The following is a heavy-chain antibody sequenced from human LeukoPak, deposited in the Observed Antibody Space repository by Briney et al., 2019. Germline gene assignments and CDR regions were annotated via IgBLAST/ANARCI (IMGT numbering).Heavy chain of an antibody. D-gene: IGHD6-19*01. CDR3: AKGYSSGWYFFDN. CDR1: GFTFSSYA. V-gene: IGHV3-23*01. J-gene: IGHJ4*02. CDR2: ISGSGGST. Sequence: GGSLRLSCAASGFTFSSYAMNWVRRAPGKGLEWVSAISGSGGSTHYADSVKGRFTISRDDSKNTLYLQMNSLRAEDTAVYYCAKGYSSGWYFFDNWGQGILVTVSS.